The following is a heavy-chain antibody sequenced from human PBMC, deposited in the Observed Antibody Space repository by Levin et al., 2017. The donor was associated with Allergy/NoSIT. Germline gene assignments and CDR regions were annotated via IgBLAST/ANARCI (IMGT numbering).Heavy chain of an antibody. CDR2: INHSGST. Sequence: PSETLSLTCAVYGGSFSGYYWSWIRQPPGKGLEWIGEINHSGSTNYNPSLKSRVTISVDTSKNQFSLKLSSVTAADTAVYYCARHFGYYFDYWGQGTLVTVSS. D-gene: IGHD3-16*01. CDR3: ARHFGYYFDY. V-gene: IGHV4-34*01. CDR1: GGSFSGYY. J-gene: IGHJ4*02.